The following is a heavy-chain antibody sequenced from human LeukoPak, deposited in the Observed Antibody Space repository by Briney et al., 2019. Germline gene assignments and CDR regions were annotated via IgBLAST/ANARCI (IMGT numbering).Heavy chain of an antibody. V-gene: IGHV3-23*01. CDR2: TSDRGDYT. J-gene: IGHJ4*02. CDR1: GFTFTSYS. CDR3: AKNWPLRVSRSYYFDY. Sequence: GGSLRLSCAASGFTFTSYSMSWVRQAPGKGLEWVSGTSDRGDYTYYADSVKGRFTISRDNSKNTLYLQMNSLRAEDTAVYYCAKNWPLRVSRSYYFDYWGQGTLVTVSS. D-gene: IGHD1-1*01.